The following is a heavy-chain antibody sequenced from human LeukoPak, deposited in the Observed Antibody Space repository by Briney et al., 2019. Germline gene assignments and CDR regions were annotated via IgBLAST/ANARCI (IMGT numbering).Heavy chain of an antibody. J-gene: IGHJ6*03. V-gene: IGHV3-21*01. D-gene: IGHD6-13*01. CDR2: ISSSSSYI. CDR3: VREGYSSSREENYYYMDV. Sequence: GGSLRLSCAASGFTFSSYSMNWVRQAPGKGLEWVSSISSSSSYIYYADSVKGRFTISRDNAKNSLYLQMNSLRAEDTAVYYCVREGYSSSREENYYYMDVWGKGTTVTVSS. CDR1: GFTFSSYS.